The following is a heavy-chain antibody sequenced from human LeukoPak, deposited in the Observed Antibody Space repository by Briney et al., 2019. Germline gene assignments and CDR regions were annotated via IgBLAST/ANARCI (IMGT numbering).Heavy chain of an antibody. CDR3: ARDLCLTGRPCGMDV. V-gene: IGHV4-34*01. CDR2: INHSGST. D-gene: IGHD3-9*01. CDR1: GGSFSGYY. J-gene: IGHJ6*02. Sequence: SETLSLTCAVYGGSFSGYYWSWIRRPPGRGLEWIGEINHSGSTNYNPSLKSRVTISVDTSKNQFSLKLSSVTAADTAVYYCARDLCLTGRPCGMDVWGQGTTVTVSS.